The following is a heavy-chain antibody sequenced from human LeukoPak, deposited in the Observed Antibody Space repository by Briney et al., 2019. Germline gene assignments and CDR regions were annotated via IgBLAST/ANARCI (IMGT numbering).Heavy chain of an antibody. V-gene: IGHV3-23*01. CDR1: GFTFSSYA. Sequence: GGSLRLSCTVSGFTFSSYAMSWVRQAPGKGLEWVSAISSTGGYTYHADSVKGRFTISRDNSKNTLYLQMNSLRVEDTAVYYCARRGESTNYGDYRFDSWGQGTLVIVSS. CDR2: ISSTGGYT. D-gene: IGHD4-17*01. CDR3: ARRGESTNYGDYRFDS. J-gene: IGHJ4*02.